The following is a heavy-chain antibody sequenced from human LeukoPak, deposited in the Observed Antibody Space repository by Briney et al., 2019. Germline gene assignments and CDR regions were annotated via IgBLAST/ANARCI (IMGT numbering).Heavy chain of an antibody. CDR1: GYTFTIYG. CDR3: ARDSSGYYSGTWFDP. J-gene: IGHJ5*02. V-gene: IGHV1-18*01. Sequence: DSVKVSCKASGYTFTIYGISWVRQAPGQGLEWMGWISAYNGNTNYAQKLQGRVTMTTDTSTSTAYMELRSLRSDDTAVYYCARDSSGYYSGTWFDPWGQGTLVTVSS. D-gene: IGHD3-22*01. CDR2: ISAYNGNT.